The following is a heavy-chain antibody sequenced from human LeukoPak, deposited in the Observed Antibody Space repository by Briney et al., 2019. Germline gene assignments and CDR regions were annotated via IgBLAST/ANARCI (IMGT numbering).Heavy chain of an antibody. D-gene: IGHD3-9*01. CDR3: ARVRTKYDILTGYHHYYYYMDV. CDR2: INHSGST. Sequence: SETLSLTCAVYGGSFSGYYWSWIRQPPGKGLEWIGEINHSGSTNSNPSLKSRVPISVDTSKNQFSLKLSSVTAADTAVYYCARVRTKYDILTGYHHYYYYMDVWGKGTTVTVSS. V-gene: IGHV4-34*01. J-gene: IGHJ6*03. CDR1: GGSFSGYY.